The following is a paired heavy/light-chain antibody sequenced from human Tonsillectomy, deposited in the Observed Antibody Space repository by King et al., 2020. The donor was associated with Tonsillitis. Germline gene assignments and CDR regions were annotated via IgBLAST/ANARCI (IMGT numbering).Heavy chain of an antibody. CDR2: IRSKVDGDTT. J-gene: IGHJ6*02. D-gene: IGHD2-2*01. CDR3: TRDLGPLVVVPADISYYHYGLDV. Sequence: EVKMVESGGGLEQPGRSLRLSCTASGFTVGDYAMSWFRQAPGKGLEWVGFIRSKVDGDTTEYAASVKGRFSISRDDTKSIAYLQMNSLKTEDTAVYYCTRDLGPLVVVPADISYYHYGLDVWGQGTTVTVSS. CDR1: GFTVGDYA. V-gene: IGHV3-49*03.
Light chain of an antibody. J-gene: IGKJ3*01. CDR2: AAS. CDR3: QQSYNTPRT. CDR1: QSISSY. V-gene: IGKV1-39*01. Sequence: DIQMTQSPSSLSASVGDRVTITCRASQSISSYLNWFQQKPGKAPKLLIFAASSLQSGVPSRFSGSGSGTDFTLTISSLQPEDFATYYCQQSYNTPRTFGPGTKVDIK.